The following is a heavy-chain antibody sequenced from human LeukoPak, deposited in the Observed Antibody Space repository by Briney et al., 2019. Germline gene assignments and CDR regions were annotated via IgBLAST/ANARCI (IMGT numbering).Heavy chain of an antibody. Sequence: SETLSLTCTVSGGSIGRYYWSWIRQPPGKGLEWLGYIYYSGSTNYNPSLKSRVTISVDTSKNQFSLKLSSVTAADTAVYYCARRRLRYFDWFHDDAFDIWGQGTMVTVSS. D-gene: IGHD3-9*01. CDR1: GGSIGRYY. CDR3: ARRRLRYFDWFHDDAFDI. V-gene: IGHV4-59*08. J-gene: IGHJ3*02. CDR2: IYYSGST.